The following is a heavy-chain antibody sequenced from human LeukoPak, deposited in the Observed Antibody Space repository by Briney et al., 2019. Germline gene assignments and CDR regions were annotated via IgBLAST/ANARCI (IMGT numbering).Heavy chain of an antibody. D-gene: IGHD3-10*01. V-gene: IGHV4-59*01. Sequence: PSETLSLTCTVSGGSISNYYWSWIRQPPGKGLEWIGYIYYSGSTYYNPSLTSRVTISVDTSKNQFSLKMSSVIAADTAMYYCAREGYGDYGSGSYYSQGLDYWGQGTLVTVSS. J-gene: IGHJ4*02. CDR3: AREGYGDYGSGSYYSQGLDY. CDR1: GGSISNYY. CDR2: IYYSGST.